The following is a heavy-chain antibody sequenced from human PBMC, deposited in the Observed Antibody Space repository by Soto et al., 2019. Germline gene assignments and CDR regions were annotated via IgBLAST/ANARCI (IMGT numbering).Heavy chain of an antibody. J-gene: IGHJ3*02. CDR2: IIPIFGTA. V-gene: IGHV1-69*12. D-gene: IGHD3-9*01. Sequence: QVQLVQSGAEVKKPGSSVKVSCKASGGTFSSYAISWVRQAPGQGLEWMGGIIPIFGTANYAQKFQGRVTITADESRSTXXRXLXXLRAEDTAVYYCARSSPRYFDWLSHPDHTTGAFDIWGQGTMVTVSS. CDR1: GGTFSSYA. CDR3: ARSSPRYFDWLSHPDHTTGAFDI.